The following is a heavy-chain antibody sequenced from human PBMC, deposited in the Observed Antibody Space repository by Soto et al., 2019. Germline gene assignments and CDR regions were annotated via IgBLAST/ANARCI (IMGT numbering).Heavy chain of an antibody. J-gene: IGHJ6*02. D-gene: IGHD3-3*01. CDR2: MNPNSGNT. V-gene: IGHV1-8*01. CDR1: GYTFTSYD. CDR3: ARGRYYDFWRGYYAHYYYYGMDV. Sequence: VPSVKVSCKASGYTFTSYDINWVRQATGQGLEWMGWMNPNSGNTGYAQKFQGRVTMTRNTSISTAYMELSSMRSEDTAVYYCARGRYYDFWRGYYAHYYYYGMDVWGQGTTVTVS.